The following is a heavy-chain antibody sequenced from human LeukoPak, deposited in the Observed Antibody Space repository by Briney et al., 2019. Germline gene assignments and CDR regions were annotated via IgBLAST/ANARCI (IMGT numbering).Heavy chain of an antibody. CDR3: ARDGSSSSYMDV. D-gene: IGHD6-6*01. Sequence: PSETLSLTCTVSGGSISSSSYYWGWIRQPPGKGLEWIGSIYYSGSTYYNPSLKSRVTISVDTSKNQFSLKLSSVTAADTAVYYCARDGSSSSYMDVWGKGTTVTVSS. J-gene: IGHJ6*03. V-gene: IGHV4-39*07. CDR2: IYYSGST. CDR1: GGSISSSSYY.